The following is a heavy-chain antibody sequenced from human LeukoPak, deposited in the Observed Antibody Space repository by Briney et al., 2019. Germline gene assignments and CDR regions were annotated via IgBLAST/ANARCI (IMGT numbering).Heavy chain of an antibody. D-gene: IGHD5-12*01. Sequence: QPGGSLRLSCAASGFTFSSYWMSWVRQAPGKGLEWVANTKQDGTEKYYVDSVKGRFTISRDNAKNSLYLQMNSLRAEDTALYCCARGKGALRLFDYWGQGTLVTVSS. CDR1: GFTFSSYW. J-gene: IGHJ4*02. CDR2: TKQDGTEK. V-gene: IGHV3-7*03. CDR3: ARGKGALRLFDY.